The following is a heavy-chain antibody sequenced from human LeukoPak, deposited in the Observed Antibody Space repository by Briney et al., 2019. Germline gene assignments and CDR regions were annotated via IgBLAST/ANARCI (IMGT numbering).Heavy chain of an antibody. CDR2: ISYDGSNK. V-gene: IGHV3-30*03. CDR1: GFTFSSYG. Sequence: SGGSLRLSCAASGFTFSSYGMHWVRQAPGKGLEWVAVISYDGSNKYYAGSVKGRFTISRDNSKNTLYLQMNSLRSEDTAVYYCARADYSNTYYYYYGMDVWGQGTTVTVSS. CDR3: ARADYSNTYYYYYGMDV. J-gene: IGHJ6*02. D-gene: IGHD4-11*01.